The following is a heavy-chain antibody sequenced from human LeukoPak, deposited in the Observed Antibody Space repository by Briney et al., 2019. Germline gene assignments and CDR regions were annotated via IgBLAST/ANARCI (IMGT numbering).Heavy chain of an antibody. V-gene: IGHV3-48*04. Sequence: GGSLRLSGAASGFTFSSYSMNWVRQAPGKGLEWVSYISSSSSTIYYADSVKGRFTISRDNAKNSLYLQMNSLRAEDTAVYYCARDYYDSSGFLPFDCWGQGTLVTVSS. J-gene: IGHJ4*02. D-gene: IGHD3-22*01. CDR2: ISSSSSTI. CDR3: ARDYYDSSGFLPFDC. CDR1: GFTFSSYS.